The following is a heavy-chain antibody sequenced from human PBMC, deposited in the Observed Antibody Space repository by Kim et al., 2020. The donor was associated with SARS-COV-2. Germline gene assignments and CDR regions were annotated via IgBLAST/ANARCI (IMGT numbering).Heavy chain of an antibody. CDR1: GFTFSSFA. CDR2: ISGLDYSI. Sequence: GGSLRLSCAASGFTFSSFAMGWVRQAPGKGLEWVSEISGLDYSIYYAESVKGRFTISRDNSKNTLYLQMNSLRAEDTAVYYCSKGVESCGCDNWFDPWGQGALVTVSS. V-gene: IGHV3-23*01. D-gene: IGHD2-21*01. CDR3: SKGVESCGCDNWFDP. J-gene: IGHJ5*02.